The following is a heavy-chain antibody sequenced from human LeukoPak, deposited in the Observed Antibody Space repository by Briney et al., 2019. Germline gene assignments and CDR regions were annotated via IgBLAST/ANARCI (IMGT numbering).Heavy chain of an antibody. D-gene: IGHD4-17*01. Sequence: VSSGGSLRLSCAAPGFTFSSYSMNWVRQAPGKGLEWVSSISSSSSYIYYADSVKGRFTISRDNAKNSLYLQMNSLRAEDTAVYYCARVRNKAVTYYYYYYGMDVWGQGTTVTVSS. V-gene: IGHV3-21*01. CDR3: ARVRNKAVTYYYYYYGMDV. CDR2: ISSSSSYI. J-gene: IGHJ6*02. CDR1: GFTFSSYS.